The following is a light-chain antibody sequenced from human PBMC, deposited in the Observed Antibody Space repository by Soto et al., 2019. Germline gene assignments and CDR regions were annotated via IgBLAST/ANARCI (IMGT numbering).Light chain of an antibody. V-gene: IGLV1-47*01. CDR2: RNN. CDR3: ATWDDSLNGFYV. CDR1: TSNIGRHY. J-gene: IGLJ1*01. Sequence: QSVLTQPPSASGTPGQGDTISCSGSTSNIGRHYVYWYQQLPGTAPKLLIYRNNQRPSGVPDRFSGSKSGTSASLAISGLRSDDEADYFCATWDDSLNGFYVFGTGTKV.